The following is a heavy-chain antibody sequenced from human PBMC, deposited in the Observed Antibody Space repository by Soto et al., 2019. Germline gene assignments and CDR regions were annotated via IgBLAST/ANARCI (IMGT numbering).Heavy chain of an antibody. J-gene: IGHJ6*03. Sequence: GGSLRLSCAASGFIFSNYAMHWVRRAPGKGLEYVSVISSNGRSTYYANSVKGRFTISRDNFKNTLYLQMGSLKSEDMAVYYCARGEDYVWGKNAAYYYYHMDVWGKGTTVTVSS. D-gene: IGHD3-16*01. CDR3: ARGEDYVWGKNAAYYYYHMDV. CDR2: ISSNGRST. V-gene: IGHV3-64*01. CDR1: GFIFSNYA.